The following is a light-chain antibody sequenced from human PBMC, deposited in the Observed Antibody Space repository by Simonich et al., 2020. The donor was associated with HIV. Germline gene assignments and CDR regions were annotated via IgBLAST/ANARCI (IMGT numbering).Light chain of an antibody. CDR1: SSADGGYDY. J-gene: IGLJ1*01. CDR3: CSYAGSYTFEV. CDR2: EVS. V-gene: IGLV2-8*01. Sequence: QSALTQPPSASGSPGQSVTISCAGTSSADGGYDYVSWYQQHPGKAPTLIIYEVSKRPSGVPYRFSGSKSGNTASLSISGLQAEDEADYYCCSYAGSYTFEVFGTGTKVTVL.